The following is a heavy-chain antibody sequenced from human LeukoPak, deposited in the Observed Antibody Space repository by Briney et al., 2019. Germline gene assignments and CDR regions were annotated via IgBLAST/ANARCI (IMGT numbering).Heavy chain of an antibody. CDR1: GHSFTSYW. V-gene: IGHV5-51*01. Sequence: GESLQISCQGSGHSFTSYWIGWVRQMPGKGLEWMGIIYPGDSDTRYSPSFQGQVTISGDKSISTAYLQWSSLKASDTAMYYCARQGWYSGSSKTPSSRDFDYWGQGTLVTVSS. J-gene: IGHJ4*02. CDR2: IYPGDSDT. D-gene: IGHD1-26*01. CDR3: ARQGWYSGSSKTPSSRDFDY.